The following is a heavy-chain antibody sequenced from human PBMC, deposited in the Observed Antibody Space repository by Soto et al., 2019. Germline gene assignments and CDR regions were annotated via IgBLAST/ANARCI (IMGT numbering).Heavy chain of an antibody. V-gene: IGHV1-69*01. CDR1: GGTFSSYA. CDR2: IIPIFGTA. CDR3: ARDLGGYYDSSGAYGMDV. D-gene: IGHD3-22*01. J-gene: IGHJ6*02. Sequence: QVQLVQSGAEVKKPGSSVKVSCKASGGTFSSYAISWVRQAPGQGLEWMGGIIPIFGTANYAQKFQGRVTITADDSTSTAYMELSSLRSEDTAVYYCARDLGGYYDSSGAYGMDVWGQGTTVTVSS.